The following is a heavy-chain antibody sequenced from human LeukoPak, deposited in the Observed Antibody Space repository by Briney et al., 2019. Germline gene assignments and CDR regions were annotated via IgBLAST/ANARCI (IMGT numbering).Heavy chain of an antibody. CDR3: ARAHGSPSVRLFDS. Sequence: PSQTLSLTCTVSGVSISSGDYYWSWIRQPPGKVLEWIGYVYHSGSTYYSPPLRNRVTLSVDTPKNQFSLKLSSVTAADTAVYYCARAHGSPSVRLFDSWGQGTLVTVSS. CDR1: GVSISSGDYY. J-gene: IGHJ4*02. V-gene: IGHV4-30-4*01. CDR2: VYHSGST. D-gene: IGHD3-10*01.